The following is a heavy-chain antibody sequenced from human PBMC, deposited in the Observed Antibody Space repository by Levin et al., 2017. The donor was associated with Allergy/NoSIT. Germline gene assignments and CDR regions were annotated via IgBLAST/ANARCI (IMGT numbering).Heavy chain of an antibody. J-gene: IGHJ6*02. CDR2: MNPNSGNT. CDR3: ARGYPGEYCSSTSCYGYYYYGMDV. Sequence: ASVKVSCKASGYTFTSYDINWVRQDTGQGLEWMGWMNPNSGNTGYAQKFQGRVTMTRNTSISTAYMELSSLRSEDTAVYYCARGYPGEYCSSTSCYGYYYYGMDVWGQGTTVTVSS. CDR1: GYTFTSYD. D-gene: IGHD2-2*01. V-gene: IGHV1-8*01.